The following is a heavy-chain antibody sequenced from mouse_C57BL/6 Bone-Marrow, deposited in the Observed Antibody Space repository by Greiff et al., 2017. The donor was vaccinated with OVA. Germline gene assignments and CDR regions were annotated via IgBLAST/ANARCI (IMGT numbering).Heavy chain of an antibody. CDR2: IYPGGGYT. CDR3: AREGGYDLNYFDY. Sequence: QVQLKESGAELVRPGTSVKMSCKASGYTFTNYWIGWAKQRPGHGLAWIGDIYPGGGYTNYNEKFKGKATLPADKSSSTAYMQFSRLTSEDSAIYYCAREGGYDLNYFDYWGQGTTLTVSS. CDR1: GYTFTNYW. V-gene: IGHV1-63*01. J-gene: IGHJ2*01. D-gene: IGHD2-2*01.